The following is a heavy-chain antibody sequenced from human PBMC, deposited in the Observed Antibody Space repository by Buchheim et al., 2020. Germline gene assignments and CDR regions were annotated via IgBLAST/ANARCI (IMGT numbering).Heavy chain of an antibody. CDR2: ISGSGDST. Sequence: EVQLLESGGGLVQPGGSLRLSCAASGFTFSSYAMSWVRQAPGKGLEWVSTISGSGDSTYYADSVKGRFTISRDSAQNTLYLPMNSLRAEDTAVYYCAKDREGGSGVNWFDPWGQGTL. D-gene: IGHD3-10*01. CDR1: GFTFSSYA. J-gene: IGHJ5*02. V-gene: IGHV3-23*01. CDR3: AKDREGGSGVNWFDP.